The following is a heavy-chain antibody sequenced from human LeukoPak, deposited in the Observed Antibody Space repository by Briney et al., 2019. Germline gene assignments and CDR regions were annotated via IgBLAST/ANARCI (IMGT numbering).Heavy chain of an antibody. CDR1: GLTFSTYW. Sequence: GGSLRLSCTASGLTFSTYWIHWVRQAPGKVLVWVSQIKFDGSLASYADSVKGRFTISRDNAKNTLYLQMNSLGIEDTAVYYCVTGHYDSRMYFDLWGRGTLVTV. V-gene: IGHV3-74*01. CDR3: VTGHYDSRMYFDL. J-gene: IGHJ2*01. D-gene: IGHD3-16*01. CDR2: IKFDGSLA.